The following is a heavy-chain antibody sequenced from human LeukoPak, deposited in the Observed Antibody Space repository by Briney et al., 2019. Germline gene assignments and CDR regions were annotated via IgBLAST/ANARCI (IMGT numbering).Heavy chain of an antibody. CDR2: ISAYNGNT. CDR1: GYTFTSYG. CDR3: ARVGLRFLEWLLYTNYYFDY. J-gene: IGHJ4*02. D-gene: IGHD3-3*01. Sequence: GASVKVSCKASGYTFTSYGISWVRQAPGQGLEWMGWISAYNGNTNYAQKLQGRVTMTTDTSTSTAYMELRSLRSDDTAVYYCARVGLRFLEWLLYTNYYFDYWGQGTLVTVSS. V-gene: IGHV1-18*01.